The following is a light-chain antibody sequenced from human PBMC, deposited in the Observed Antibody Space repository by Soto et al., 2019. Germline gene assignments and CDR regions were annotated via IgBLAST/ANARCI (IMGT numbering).Light chain of an antibody. Sequence: QSALTQPASVSGSPGQSIIISCTGTSSDVGSYNFVSWYQQHPGKAPKLMIYEVSKPPSGVSNRFSGSKSGNTASLTISGLQAEDEDDYYCCSYAGNSGVFGGGTKVTVL. J-gene: IGLJ3*02. CDR1: SSDVGSYNF. CDR3: CSYAGNSGV. V-gene: IGLV2-23*02. CDR2: EVS.